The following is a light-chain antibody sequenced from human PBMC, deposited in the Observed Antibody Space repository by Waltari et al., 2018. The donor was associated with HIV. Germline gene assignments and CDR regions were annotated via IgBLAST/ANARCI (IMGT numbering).Light chain of an antibody. CDR3: AAWDDSLNGVV. J-gene: IGLJ2*01. Sequence: QSVLTQPPSASGTPGQRVTIPCSGSSSNIGSKTVNWYQQIPGTAPKLLIYSNNQRPSGVPDRFSGSKSGTSASLAISGLQSEDEADYYCAAWDDSLNGVVFGGGTKLTVL. CDR2: SNN. CDR1: SSNIGSKT. V-gene: IGLV1-44*01.